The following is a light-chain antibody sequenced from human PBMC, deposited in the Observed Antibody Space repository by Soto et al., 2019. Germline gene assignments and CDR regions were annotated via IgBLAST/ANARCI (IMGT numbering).Light chain of an antibody. Sequence: DVVMTQSPLSLPVTLGQPASISCRSSQSLVYSDGNTYLNLFQQRPGQSPRRLIHKVSNRDSGVPDRFSGSGSVTDFTLRISRVEAEDVGIYYCMQATHLPLTFGGGTKVEIK. V-gene: IGKV2-30*01. CDR1: QSLVYSDGNTY. J-gene: IGKJ4*01. CDR3: MQATHLPLT. CDR2: KVS.